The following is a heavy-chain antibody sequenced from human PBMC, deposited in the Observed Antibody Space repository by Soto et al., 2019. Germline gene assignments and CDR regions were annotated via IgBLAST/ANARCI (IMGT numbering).Heavy chain of an antibody. J-gene: IGHJ4*02. Sequence: SETLSLTCAVSGGSISSGGYSWSWIRQPPGKGLEWIGYIYHSGSTYYNPSLKSRATISVDRSKNQFSLKLSSVTAADTAVYYCARGQVVAAQHRGQRTPVTVSS. CDR1: GGSISSGGYS. D-gene: IGHD2-15*01. CDR3: ARGQVVAAQH. V-gene: IGHV4-30-2*01. CDR2: IYHSGST.